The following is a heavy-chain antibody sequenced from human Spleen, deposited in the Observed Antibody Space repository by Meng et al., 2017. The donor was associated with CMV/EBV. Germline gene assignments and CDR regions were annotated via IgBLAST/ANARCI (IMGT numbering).Heavy chain of an antibody. V-gene: IGHV1-8*01. CDR3: ARWDWNYAARVDY. CDR1: GYTFTSYD. D-gene: IGHD1-7*01. CDR2: MNPNSGNT. J-gene: IGHJ4*02. Sequence: ASVKVSCKASGYTFTSYDINWVRQATGQGLEWMGWMNPNSGNTGYAQKFQGRVTMTTDTSTSTAYMELRSLRSDDTAVYYCARWDWNYAARVDYWGQGTLVTVSS.